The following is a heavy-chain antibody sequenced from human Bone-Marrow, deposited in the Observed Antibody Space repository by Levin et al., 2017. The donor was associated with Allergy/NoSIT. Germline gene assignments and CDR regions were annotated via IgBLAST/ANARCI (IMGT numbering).Heavy chain of an antibody. CDR3: ARIDYGDYVLLD. D-gene: IGHD4-17*01. CDR1: GYDFNTYG. CDR2: ISSYNADR. J-gene: IGHJ4*02. Sequence: ASVKVSCKTSGYDFNTYGISWVRQAPGQGLEWMGWISSYNADRNYAQKFLGRVTMTTETSTNTVYMQLRSLRSDDTAVYYCARIDYGDYVLLDWGQGTLVTVSS. V-gene: IGHV1-18*01.